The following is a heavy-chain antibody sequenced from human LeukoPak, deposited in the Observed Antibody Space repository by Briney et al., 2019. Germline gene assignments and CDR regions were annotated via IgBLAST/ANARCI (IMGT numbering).Heavy chain of an antibody. CDR1: GASIISSNYY. V-gene: IGHV4-39*07. J-gene: IGHJ4*02. Sequence: PSETLSLTCSVSGASIISSNYYWLWLRQPPGKGLEWIGSIYYTGVTYYNLSLKGRVTISVDTSKYQCSLRLSSVTAADTAVYYCARYGGPTAGVLYWGRGILVTVSS. CDR2: IYYTGVT. D-gene: IGHD3-16*01. CDR3: ARYGGPTAGVLY.